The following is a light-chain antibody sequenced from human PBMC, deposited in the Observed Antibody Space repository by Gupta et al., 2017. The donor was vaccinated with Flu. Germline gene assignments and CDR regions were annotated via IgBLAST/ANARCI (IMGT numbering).Light chain of an antibody. CDR1: ENIDIY. J-gene: IGKJ1*01. Sequence: DTVTLSCRASENIDIYLNWYQQRPGKPPKLLIYGASNLQSGVPSRFIATESGAEFTLTISSLQPEDSATYYCQQSFTTRMWTFGQGTKVEVK. CDR2: GAS. V-gene: IGKV1-39*01. CDR3: QQSFTTRMWT.